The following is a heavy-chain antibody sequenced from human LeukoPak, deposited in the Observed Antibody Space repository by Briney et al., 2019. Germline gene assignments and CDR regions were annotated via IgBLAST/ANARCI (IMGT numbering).Heavy chain of an antibody. CDR2: IIPIFGTA. Sequence: SVKVSCKASGGTFSSYAISWVRQAPGQGLEWMGGIIPIFGTANYAQKFQGRVTITADKSTSTAYVELSSLRSEDTAVYYCARAYFGVWGSYRYHNWFDPWGQGTLVTVSS. V-gene: IGHV1-69*06. CDR1: GGTFSSYA. CDR3: ARAYFGVWGSYRYHNWFDP. D-gene: IGHD3-16*02. J-gene: IGHJ5*02.